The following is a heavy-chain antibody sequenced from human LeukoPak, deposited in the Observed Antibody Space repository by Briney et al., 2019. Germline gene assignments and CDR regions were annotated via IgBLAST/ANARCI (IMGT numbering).Heavy chain of an antibody. CDR1: GGSISSGSHY. V-gene: IGHV4-61*02. D-gene: IGHD3-3*01. CDR3: AREGYDFWSGYPLDY. J-gene: IGHJ4*02. CDR2: IYTSGST. Sequence: PSETLSLTCTVSGGSISSGSHYWSWIRQPAGKGLEWIGRIYTSGSTNYNPSLKSRVTISVDTSKNQFSLKLSSVTAADTAVYYCAREGYDFWSGYPLDYWGQGTLVTVSS.